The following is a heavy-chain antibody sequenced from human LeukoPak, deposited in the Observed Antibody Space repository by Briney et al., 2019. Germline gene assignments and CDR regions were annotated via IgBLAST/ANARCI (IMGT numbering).Heavy chain of an antibody. Sequence: GGSLRLSCAASGLTFSSYWMHWVRQAPGKGLVWVSRINSDGSTTTYADSVRGRFTISRDNAKHTLYLQMNSLRAEDTAVYYCERGGFDTIGFDYWGQGTLVTVSS. J-gene: IGHJ4*02. CDR1: GLTFSSYW. V-gene: IGHV3-74*01. D-gene: IGHD3-10*01. CDR2: INSDGSTT. CDR3: ERGGFDTIGFDY.